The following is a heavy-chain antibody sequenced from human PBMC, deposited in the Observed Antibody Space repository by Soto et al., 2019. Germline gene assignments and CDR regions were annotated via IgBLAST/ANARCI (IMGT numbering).Heavy chain of an antibody. CDR2: IYTSGTT. CDR1: GGSIRSYY. Sequence: PSETLSLTYNVSGGSIRSYYWSWIRQPAGKALEWIGRIYTSGTTNYNPSLKSRATILVDTSKNQFSLKLSSVTAADTAVYYCAREGASGFGMDVWGQGITVTVSS. V-gene: IGHV4-4*07. CDR3: AREGASGFGMDV. D-gene: IGHD1-26*01. J-gene: IGHJ6*02.